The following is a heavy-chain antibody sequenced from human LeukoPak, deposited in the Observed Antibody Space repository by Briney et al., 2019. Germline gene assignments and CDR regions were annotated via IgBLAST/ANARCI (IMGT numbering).Heavy chain of an antibody. V-gene: IGHV4-61*01. Sequence: SETLSLTCTVSGGSVSSGSYYWSWIRQPPGKGLEWIGYIYYSGSTNYNPSLKSRVTISVDTSKNQFSLKLSSVTAADTAVYYCARVRRDGYNSPDYWGQGTLVPVS. CDR1: GGSVSSGSYY. CDR3: ARVRRDGYNSPDY. CDR2: IYYSGST. D-gene: IGHD5-24*01. J-gene: IGHJ4*02.